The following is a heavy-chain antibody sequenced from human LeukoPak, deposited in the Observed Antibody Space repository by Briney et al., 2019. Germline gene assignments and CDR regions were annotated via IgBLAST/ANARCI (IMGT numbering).Heavy chain of an antibody. D-gene: IGHD6-19*01. CDR3: AKDLVATTQWLVSYAFDI. J-gene: IGHJ3*02. V-gene: IGHV3-23*01. Sequence: GGSLRLSCAASGFTFSSYAMSWVRQAPGKGLECVSAISGSGGSTYYADSVKGRFTISRDNSKNTLYLQMNSLRAEDTAVYYCAKDLVATTQWLVSYAFDIWGQGTMVTVSS. CDR2: ISGSGGST. CDR1: GFTFSSYA.